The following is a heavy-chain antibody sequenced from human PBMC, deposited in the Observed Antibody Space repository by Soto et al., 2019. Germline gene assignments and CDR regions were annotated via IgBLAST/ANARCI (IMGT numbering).Heavy chain of an antibody. J-gene: IGHJ6*02. CDR3: ARDGMNYFGELLVIPYYYYGMDV. CDR1: GFTFSSYA. V-gene: IGHV3-30-3*01. Sequence: PGGSLRLSCAASGFTFSSYAMHWVRQAPGKGLEWVAVISYDGSNKYYADSVKGRFTISRDNSKNTLYLQMNSLRAEDTAVYYCARDGMNYFGELLVIPYYYYGMDVWGQGTKVTVYS. D-gene: IGHD3-10*01. CDR2: ISYDGSNK.